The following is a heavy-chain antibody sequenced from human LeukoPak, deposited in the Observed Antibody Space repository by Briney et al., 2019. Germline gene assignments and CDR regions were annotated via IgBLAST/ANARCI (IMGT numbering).Heavy chain of an antibody. CDR1: GGSISSYY. D-gene: IGHD3-10*01. CDR2: IYYSGST. Sequence: SETLSLTCTVSGGSISSYYWSWLRQPPGKGREWIGYIYYSGSTNYNPSLKSRVTISVDTSKNQFSLKLSSVTAADTAVYYCASGHYYGSGSYFGWFDPWGQGTLVTVSS. V-gene: IGHV4-59*08. J-gene: IGHJ5*02. CDR3: ASGHYYGSGSYFGWFDP.